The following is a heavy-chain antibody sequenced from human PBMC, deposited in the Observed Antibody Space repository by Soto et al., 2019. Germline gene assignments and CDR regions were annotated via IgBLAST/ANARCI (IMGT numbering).Heavy chain of an antibody. V-gene: IGHV3-11*03. CDR2: ISSSSSYT. D-gene: IGHD2-15*01. J-gene: IGHJ2*01. Sequence: GKGLEWVSYISSSSSYTNYADSVKGRFTISRDNAKNSLYLQMNSLRAEDTAVYEGGIRGHCTVSAYLLNRSPDL. CDR3: GIRGHCTVSAYLLNRSPDL.